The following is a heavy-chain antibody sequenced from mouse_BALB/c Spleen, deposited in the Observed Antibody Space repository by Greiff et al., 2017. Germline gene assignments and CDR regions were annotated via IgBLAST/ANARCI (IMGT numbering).Heavy chain of an antibody. V-gene: IGHV1-14*01. CDR1: GYTFTSYV. Sequence: VQLQQSGPELVKPGASVKMSCKASGYTFTSYVMHWVKQKPGQGLEWIGYINPYNDGTKYNEKFKGKATLTSDKSSSTAYMELSSLTSEDSAVYYCARQKSLLWLRQTGYYFDYWGQGTTLTVSS. CDR3: ARQKSLLWLRQTGYYFDY. CDR2: INPYNDGT. J-gene: IGHJ2*01. D-gene: IGHD2-2*01.